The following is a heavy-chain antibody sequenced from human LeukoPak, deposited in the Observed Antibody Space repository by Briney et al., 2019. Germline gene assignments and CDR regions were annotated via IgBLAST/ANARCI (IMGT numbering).Heavy chain of an antibody. CDR1: VYTFSIYG. D-gene: IGHD2-8*01. CDR2: ISVYSGNT. CDR3: ARDANGVLGDY. J-gene: IGHJ4*02. V-gene: IGHV1-18*01. Sequence: GASVKVSCKASVYTFSIYGVSWVRHAPGQGHGWMGWISVYSGNTNYAQSFQGRVTMTTDTSTTTAYMELRSLRSDDTAVYYCARDANGVLGDYWGQGTLVSVSS.